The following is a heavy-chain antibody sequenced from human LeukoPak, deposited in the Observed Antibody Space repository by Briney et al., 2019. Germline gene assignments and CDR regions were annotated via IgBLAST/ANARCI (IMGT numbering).Heavy chain of an antibody. CDR3: ARVGATGTADY. CDR1: GLTFSDYY. V-gene: IGHV3-11*06. D-gene: IGHD1-1*01. J-gene: IGHJ4*02. CDR2: ISKSGSDS. Sequence: PGGSLRLSCAAFGLTFSDYYMSWIRQAPGRGLEWVSYISKSGSDSNFADSVKGRFTISRDNAKNSLYLQMNSLRAEDTAVYYCARVGATGTADYWGQGTLVTVSS.